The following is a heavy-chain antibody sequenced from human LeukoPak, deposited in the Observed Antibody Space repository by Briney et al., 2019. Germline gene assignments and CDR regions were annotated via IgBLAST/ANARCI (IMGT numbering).Heavy chain of an antibody. CDR2: IYPGDSDT. CDR3: ARSGSWYFRSSGMDV. J-gene: IGHJ6*02. D-gene: IGHD6-13*01. V-gene: IGHV5-51*01. CDR1: GYSFTSYW. Sequence: GESLKISCKGSGYSFTSYWIGWVRQMPGKGLEWMGIIYPGDSDTRYSPSFQGQVTISADKSISTAYLQWSSLKASDTAMYYCARSGSWYFRSSGMDVWGQGTTVTVSS.